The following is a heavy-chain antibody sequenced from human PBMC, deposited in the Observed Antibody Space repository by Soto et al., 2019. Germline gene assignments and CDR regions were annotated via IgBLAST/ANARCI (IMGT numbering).Heavy chain of an antibody. V-gene: IGHV4-39*01. CDR1: GGSISSSSYY. CDR3: ARTVGAVTQYFQH. Sequence: QLQLQESGPGLVKPSETLSLTCTVSGGSISSSSYYWGWIRQPPGKGLEWIGSIYYSGSTYYNPSLKSRVTISVDTSKNQFSRKLSSVTAADTAVYYCARTVGAVTQYFQHWGQGTLVTVSS. J-gene: IGHJ1*01. CDR2: IYYSGST. D-gene: IGHD4-17*01.